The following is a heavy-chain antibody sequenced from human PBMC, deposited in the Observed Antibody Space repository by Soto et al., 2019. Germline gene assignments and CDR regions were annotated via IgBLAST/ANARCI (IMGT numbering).Heavy chain of an antibody. D-gene: IGHD6-13*01. CDR1: GGSISSSSYY. J-gene: IGHJ6*02. CDR2: IYYSGST. CDR3: ARQGLHSSSWHRYYYYGMDV. V-gene: IGHV4-39*01. Sequence: SETLSLTCTVSGGSISSSSYYWGWIRQPPGKGLEWIGSIYYSGSTYYNPSLKSRVTISVDTSKNQFSLKLSSVIAADTAVYYCARQGLHSSSWHRYYYYGMDVWGQGTTVTVSS.